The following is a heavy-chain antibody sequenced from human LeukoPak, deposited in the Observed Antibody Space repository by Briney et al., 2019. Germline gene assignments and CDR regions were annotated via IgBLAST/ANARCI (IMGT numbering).Heavy chain of an antibody. Sequence: GESLKISCKASGYNFGSNWIAWVRQMPGKGLEWMGIIYPGDSDTRYSPSFQGQVTISVDKSISTAYLQWSSLKASDTAMYYCARRRWELPFDYWGQGTLVTVSS. CDR1: GYNFGSNW. D-gene: IGHD1-26*01. V-gene: IGHV5-51*01. CDR3: ARRRWELPFDY. CDR2: IYPGDSDT. J-gene: IGHJ4*02.